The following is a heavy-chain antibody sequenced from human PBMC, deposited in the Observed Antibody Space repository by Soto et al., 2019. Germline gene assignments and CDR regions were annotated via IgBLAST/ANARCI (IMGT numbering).Heavy chain of an antibody. J-gene: IGHJ4*02. D-gene: IGHD2-2*01. CDR2: IKSTTDGGTT. CDR1: GFTFSGAW. Sequence: EAQLVESGGGLVMPGGSLRLSCAASGFTFSGAWMSWVRQAPGKGLEWVAQIKSTTDGGTTDYAAPVKGRFTISRDDSNSTLDLQMNSLKIEDTAIYYCTTSRLYWGQGTVVTVSS. CDR3: TTSRLY. V-gene: IGHV3-15*01.